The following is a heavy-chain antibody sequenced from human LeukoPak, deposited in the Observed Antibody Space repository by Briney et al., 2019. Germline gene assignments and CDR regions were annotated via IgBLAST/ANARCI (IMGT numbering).Heavy chain of an antibody. CDR1: GGTFSSYA. D-gene: IGHD2-15*01. CDR2: IIPIFGTA. Sequence: GASVKVSCKASGGTFSSYAISWVRQAPGQGLEWMGGIIPIFGTANYAQKFQGRVTITADESTSTAYMELSSLRSEDTAVYYCARDHCSGGSCYYFYYMDVWGKGTTVAVSS. CDR3: ARDHCSGGSCYYFYYMDV. J-gene: IGHJ6*03. V-gene: IGHV1-69*13.